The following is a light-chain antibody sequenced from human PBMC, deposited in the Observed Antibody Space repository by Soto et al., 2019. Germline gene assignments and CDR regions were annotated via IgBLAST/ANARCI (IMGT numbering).Light chain of an antibody. V-gene: IGKV3-11*01. CDR2: DLS. Sequence: EVVLTQSPATLSLSPGERATLSCRASQSVSNFLAWYQQKPGQPPRLLIFDLSNRATGIPARFSGSGSGTDFTLTISSVEAEDFAVYYCQHRSRWPLTFGGGTKLEIK. J-gene: IGKJ4*01. CDR1: QSVSNF. CDR3: QHRSRWPLT.